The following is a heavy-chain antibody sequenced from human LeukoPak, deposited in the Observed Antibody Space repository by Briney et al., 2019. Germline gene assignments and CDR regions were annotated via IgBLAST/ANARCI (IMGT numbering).Heavy chain of an antibody. D-gene: IGHD6-19*01. CDR3: AKDLQWLVHSYFDY. CDR1: GFTFSSYA. J-gene: IGHJ4*02. CDR2: ISGSGGST. V-gene: IGHV3-23*01. Sequence: GGSLRFSCAASGFTFSSYAMSWVRQAPGKGLEWVSAISGSGGSTYYADSVKGRFTISRDNSKNTLYLQMNSLRAEDTAVYYCAKDLQWLVHSYFDYWGQGTLVTVSS.